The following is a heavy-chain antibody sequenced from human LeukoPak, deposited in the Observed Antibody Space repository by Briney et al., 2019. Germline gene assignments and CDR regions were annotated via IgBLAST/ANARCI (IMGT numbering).Heavy chain of an antibody. J-gene: IGHJ4*02. Sequence: GESLKISCEGSGYRSTSYWIGWVRQMPGKGLEWMGIIYPGDSDTRYSPSFQGQVTISADKSISTAYLQWSSLKASDTAMYYCARLVPSSSWCDYWGQGTLVTVSS. D-gene: IGHD6-6*01. CDR1: GYRSTSYW. V-gene: IGHV5-51*01. CDR3: ARLVPSSSWCDY. CDR2: IYPGDSDT.